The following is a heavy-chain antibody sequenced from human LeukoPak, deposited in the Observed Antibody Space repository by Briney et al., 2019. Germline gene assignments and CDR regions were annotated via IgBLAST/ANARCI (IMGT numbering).Heavy chain of an antibody. CDR3: TRAVITFGASVAKGFDC. J-gene: IGHJ4*02. CDR1: GGSISSGAYY. CDR2: IYYSGTT. Sequence: NPSQTLSLTCTVSGGSISSGAYYWSWIRQPPGKGLEWIRYIYYSGTTYYNPSLKSRITISVDTSKKRFSLRLSSVAAADTAVYYCTRAVITFGASVAKGFDCWGQGTLVSVSS. V-gene: IGHV4-30-4*01. D-gene: IGHD3-16*01.